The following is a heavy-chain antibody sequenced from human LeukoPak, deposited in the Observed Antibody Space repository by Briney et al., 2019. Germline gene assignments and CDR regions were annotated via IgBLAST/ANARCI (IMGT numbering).Heavy chain of an antibody. J-gene: IGHJ4*02. CDR2: ISYDGSNK. D-gene: IGHD3-3*01. CDR3: AKVRFLEWLPNYFDY. Sequence: GRSLRLSCAASGFTFSSYAMHWVRQAPGKGLEWVAVISYDGSNKYYADSVKGRFTISRDNSKNTLYLQMNSLRAEDTAVYYCAKVRFLEWLPNYFDYWGQGTLVTVSS. CDR1: GFTFSSYA. V-gene: IGHV3-30*04.